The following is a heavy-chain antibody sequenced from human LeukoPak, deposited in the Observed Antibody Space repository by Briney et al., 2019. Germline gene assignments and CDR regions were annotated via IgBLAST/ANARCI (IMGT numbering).Heavy chain of an antibody. CDR2: IYHSGST. D-gene: IGHD1-7*01. V-gene: IGHV4-59*01. CDR3: ARVGYNWNYEDY. Sequence: SETLSLTCTVSGGSISIYYWNWIRQPPGKGLEWIGSIYHSGSTIYNPSLKSRVTISGDTSKNQFSLTLASVTAADTAVYYCARVGYNWNYEDYWGQGTLVTVSS. CDR1: GGSISIYY. J-gene: IGHJ4*02.